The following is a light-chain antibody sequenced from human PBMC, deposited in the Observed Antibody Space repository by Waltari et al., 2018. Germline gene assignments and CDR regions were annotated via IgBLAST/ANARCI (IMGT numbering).Light chain of an antibody. CDR1: QSISSY. CDR2: AAS. CDR3: QQYNSYSPWT. Sequence: DIQMTQSPSSLSASVGDRVTITCRASQSISSYLNWYQQKPGKAPKLLIYAASSLQSGVPSRFSGSGSGTDFTLTISSLQPDDFATYYCQQYNSYSPWTFGPGTKVEIK. V-gene: IGKV1-39*01. J-gene: IGKJ1*01.